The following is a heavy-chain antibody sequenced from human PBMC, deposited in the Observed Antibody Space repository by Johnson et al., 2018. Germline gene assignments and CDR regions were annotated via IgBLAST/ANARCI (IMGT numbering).Heavy chain of an antibody. D-gene: IGHD2-2*01. CDR2: ISSSSSYI. CDR1: GFTFSSYS. J-gene: IGHJ6*02. V-gene: IGHV3-21*01. CDR3: SRPFVVVPAAIEYYYGMDV. Sequence: VQLVQSGGGLVKPGGSLRLSCAASGFTFSSYSMNWVRQAPGKGLEWVSSISSSSSYIYYADSVKGRFTISRDNAKNSLYLQMNSLRAEDTAVYYCSRPFVVVPAAIEYYYGMDVWGQGTTVTVSS.